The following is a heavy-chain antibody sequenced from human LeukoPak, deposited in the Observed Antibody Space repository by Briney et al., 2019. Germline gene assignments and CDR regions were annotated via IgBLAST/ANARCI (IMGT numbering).Heavy chain of an antibody. CDR3: AREVDSSSGYFDY. J-gene: IGHJ4*02. D-gene: IGHD6-6*01. Sequence: ASVKVSCKASGGTFSSYAISWVRPAPGQGLEWMGGIIPIFGTANYAQKFQGRVTITADESTSTAYMELSSLRSEDTAVYYCAREVDSSSGYFDYWGQGTLVTVSS. V-gene: IGHV1-69*13. CDR1: GGTFSSYA. CDR2: IIPIFGTA.